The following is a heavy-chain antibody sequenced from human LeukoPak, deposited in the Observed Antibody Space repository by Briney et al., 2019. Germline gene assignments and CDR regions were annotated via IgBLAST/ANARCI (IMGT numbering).Heavy chain of an antibody. CDR1: GFTFSSYA. D-gene: IGHD3-10*01. CDR3: ARDETHFYGSGSSNWFDP. CDR2: IKQDGSEK. V-gene: IGHV3-7*01. Sequence: GGSLRLSCAASGFTFSSYAMSWVRQAPGKGLEWVANIKQDGSEKYYVDSVKGRFTISRDNSKNTLYLQMNSLRAEDTAVYYCARDETHFYGSGSSNWFDPWGQGILVTVSS. J-gene: IGHJ5*02.